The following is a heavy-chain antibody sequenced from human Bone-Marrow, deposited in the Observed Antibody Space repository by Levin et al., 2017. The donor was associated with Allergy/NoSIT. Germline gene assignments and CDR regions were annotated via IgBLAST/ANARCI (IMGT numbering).Heavy chain of an antibody. CDR2: ISYDARDK. D-gene: IGHD4-17*01. Sequence: LKISCAASGFTFSTYMHWVRQAPGEGLEWVAAISYDARDKYYLDSVRGRFSLSRDNSKNTVFLQLNRLRPEDTAVYYCAKDLGGDYFYPYAFDVWGQGTMVTVSS. CDR3: AKDLGGDYFYPYAFDV. V-gene: IGHV3-30*18. J-gene: IGHJ3*01. CDR1: GFTFSTY.